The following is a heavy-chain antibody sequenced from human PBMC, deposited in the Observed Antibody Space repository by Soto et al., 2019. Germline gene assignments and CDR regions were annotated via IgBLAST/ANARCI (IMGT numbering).Heavy chain of an antibody. CDR3: ARDGSVNEWRAAWGGTDV. CDR1: GFTFTSYS. Sequence: GGSLRLSCAASGFTFTSYSMNWVRQAPGKGLEWVSSVSRSSSYIYYADPVKGRFTISRDSAKNALYLQMNSLGAGDTALYYCARDGSVNEWRAAWGGTDVRGKGTTVTVSS. D-gene: IGHD3-16*01. CDR2: VSRSSSYI. J-gene: IGHJ6*04. V-gene: IGHV3-21*01.